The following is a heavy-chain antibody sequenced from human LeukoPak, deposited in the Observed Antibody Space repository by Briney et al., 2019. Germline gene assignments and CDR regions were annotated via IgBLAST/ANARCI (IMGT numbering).Heavy chain of an antibody. D-gene: IGHD1-7*01. CDR2: IYRDGST. J-gene: IGHJ4*01. CDR3: AQLPRD. V-gene: IGHV3-66*02. CDR1: GFTVDSHF. Sequence: GGSLRLSCAVSGFTVDSHFMTWVRQAPGKGLEWVSVIYRDGSTYYADSVEGRFTISRDNSKNTLHLQMNSLRTEDTAGYYCAQLPRDWGQGTLVTVSS.